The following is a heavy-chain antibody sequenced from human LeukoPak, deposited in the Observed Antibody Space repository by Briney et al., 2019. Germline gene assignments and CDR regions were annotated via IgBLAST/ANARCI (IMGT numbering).Heavy chain of an antibody. D-gene: IGHD2-15*01. CDR2: ISYDGSNK. CDR1: GFTFSSYG. CDR3: AQGAGYCSGGSCYSIDY. V-gene: IGHV3-30*18. J-gene: IGHJ4*02. Sequence: GRSLRLSCAASGFTFSSYGMHWVRQAPGKGLEWVAVISYDGSNKYYADSVKGRFTIPRDNSKNTLYLQMNSLRAEDTAVYYCAQGAGYCSGGSCYSIDYWGQGTLVTVSS.